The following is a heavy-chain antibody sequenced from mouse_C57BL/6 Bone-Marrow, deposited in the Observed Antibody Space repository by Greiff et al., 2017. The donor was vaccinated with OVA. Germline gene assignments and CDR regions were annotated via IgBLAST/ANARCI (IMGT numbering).Heavy chain of an antibody. V-gene: IGHV6-3*01. CDR3: TLANWESGFDY. CDR2: YAT. Sequence: YATHYAESVKGRFTISRDDSKSSVYLQMNNLRAEDTGIYYCTLANWESGFDYWGQGTTLTVSS. D-gene: IGHD4-1*02. J-gene: IGHJ2*01.